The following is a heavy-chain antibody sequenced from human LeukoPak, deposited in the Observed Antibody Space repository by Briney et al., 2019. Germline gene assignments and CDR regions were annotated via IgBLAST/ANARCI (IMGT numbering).Heavy chain of an antibody. V-gene: IGHV3-21*01. CDR1: GFTFSSYS. J-gene: IGHJ6*02. Sequence: GGSLRLSCAASGFTFSSYSMNWVRQAPGKGLEWVSSISSSSSYIYYADSVKGRFTISRDNAKNSLYLQMNSLRAEDTAVYYCAIVGIAAAGRPYYYGMDVWGQGTTVTVSS. CDR3: AIVGIAAAGRPYYYGMDV. CDR2: ISSSSSYI. D-gene: IGHD6-13*01.